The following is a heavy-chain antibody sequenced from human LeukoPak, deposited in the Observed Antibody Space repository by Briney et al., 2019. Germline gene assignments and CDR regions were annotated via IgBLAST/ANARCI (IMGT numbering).Heavy chain of an antibody. CDR3: ARQGVGATDRGYAFDI. V-gene: IGHV4-59*01. Sequence: SETLSLTCTVSGGSLSSYYWRWIRQPPGQVLEWIGYIYYSGSTNYNPSLKSRVTISADTSKNQFSLKLSSVTAAETAVYYCARQGVGATDRGYAFDIWGQGTMVTVSS. D-gene: IGHD1-26*01. CDR1: GGSLSSYY. J-gene: IGHJ3*02. CDR2: IYYSGST.